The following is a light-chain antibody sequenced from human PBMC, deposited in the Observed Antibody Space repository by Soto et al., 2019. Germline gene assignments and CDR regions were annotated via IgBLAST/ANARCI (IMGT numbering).Light chain of an antibody. CDR2: DAS. Sequence: IVLTQTPATLSLSPGQRSTLSCRASQSVSTYLAWYQQQPGHAPRVLIYDASYRATGIPARFSGSGSGTDFTLTISRLEPEDYAIYYCQQYVISVTFGQGTRLEIK. V-gene: IGKV3-11*01. CDR1: QSVSTY. J-gene: IGKJ5*01. CDR3: QQYVISVT.